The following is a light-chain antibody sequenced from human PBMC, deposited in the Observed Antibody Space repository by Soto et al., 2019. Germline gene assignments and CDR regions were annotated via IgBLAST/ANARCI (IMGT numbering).Light chain of an antibody. J-gene: IGKJ2*01. CDR2: GAS. CDR3: QQYGSSPET. Sequence: EIVLTQSPGTLSLSPGERATLSCRASQSVSSSYLAWYLQKTGQATRLLIYGASSRATGIPDRFSGSGSGKDFTLTISRLEPEDFAVYYCQQYGSSPETFGQGNKMEIK. CDR1: QSVSSSY. V-gene: IGKV3-20*01.